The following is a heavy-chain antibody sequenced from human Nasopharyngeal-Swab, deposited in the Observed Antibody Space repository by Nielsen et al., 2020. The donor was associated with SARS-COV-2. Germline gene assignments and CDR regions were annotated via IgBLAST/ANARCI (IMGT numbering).Heavy chain of an antibody. CDR2: ISAYNGNT. D-gene: IGHD3-22*01. V-gene: IGHV1-18*01. CDR3: ARRYYDSSGYSSYWYFDL. Sequence: ASVKVSCKASGGTFSSYAISWVRQAPGQGLEWMGRISAYNGNTNYAQKLQGRVTMTTDTSTSTAYMELRSLRSDDTAVYYCARRYYDSSGYSSYWYFDLWGRGTLVTVSS. CDR1: GGTFSSYA. J-gene: IGHJ2*01.